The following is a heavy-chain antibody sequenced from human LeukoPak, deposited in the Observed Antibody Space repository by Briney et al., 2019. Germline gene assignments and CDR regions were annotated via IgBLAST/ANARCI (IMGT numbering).Heavy chain of an antibody. CDR1: GGSISSYY. CDR2: IYYSGST. CDR3: ARASAYMVRGVIGGDY. J-gene: IGHJ4*02. Sequence: SETLSLTCTVSGGSISSYYWSWIRQPPGKGLEWIGYIYYSGSTNYNPSLKSRVTISVDTSKNQFSLKLSSVTAADTAVYYCARASAYMVRGVIGGDYWGQGTLVTVSS. V-gene: IGHV4-59*01. D-gene: IGHD3-10*01.